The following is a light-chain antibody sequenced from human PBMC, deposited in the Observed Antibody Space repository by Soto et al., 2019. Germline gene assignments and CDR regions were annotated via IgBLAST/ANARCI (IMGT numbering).Light chain of an antibody. CDR2: GAS. CDR3: QQYKIWPPIT. Sequence: EMAQSPSTLTVSPGETATLSCGASQSIDNILAGYQQKPGQAPRLLLYGASTRATGVPARFSGSGSGTEFTLTISSLHSEDFAVYYCQQYKIWPPITFGQGTRLEIK. V-gene: IGKV3-15*01. J-gene: IGKJ5*01. CDR1: QSIDNI.